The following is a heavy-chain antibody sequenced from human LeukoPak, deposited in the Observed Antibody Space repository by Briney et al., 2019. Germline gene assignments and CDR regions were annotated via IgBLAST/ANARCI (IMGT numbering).Heavy chain of an antibody. Sequence: GGSLRLSCAASGFTFSSYAMSWVRQAPGRGLEWVSAISGSGGSTYYADSVKGRFTISRGNSKNTLYLQMNSLRAEDTAVYYCAKDVYYYDSSGYYLYWGQGTLVTVSS. D-gene: IGHD3-22*01. CDR3: AKDVYYYDSSGYYLY. V-gene: IGHV3-23*01. CDR2: ISGSGGST. CDR1: GFTFSSYA. J-gene: IGHJ1*01.